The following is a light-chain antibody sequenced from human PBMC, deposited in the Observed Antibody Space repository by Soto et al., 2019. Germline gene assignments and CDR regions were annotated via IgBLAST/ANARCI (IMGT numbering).Light chain of an antibody. CDR3: ASYAGNKVV. Sequence: QSVLTQPPSASGSPGQSVAISCTGTSSDIGGYNYVSWYQQHSGKAPKLIIYEVTRRPSGVPDRFSGSKSGSTASLTVSGLQAEDEADCYCASYAGNKVVFGGGTKLTVL. J-gene: IGLJ2*01. CDR2: EVT. CDR1: SSDIGGYNY. V-gene: IGLV2-8*01.